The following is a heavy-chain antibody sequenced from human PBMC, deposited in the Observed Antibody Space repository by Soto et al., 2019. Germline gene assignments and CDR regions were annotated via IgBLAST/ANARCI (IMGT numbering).Heavy chain of an antibody. CDR2: ISTSIDAT. D-gene: IGHD6-6*01. CDR3: AKDRTVAARHFDY. Sequence: GGSLRLSCAASGFAFSNYAMHWVRQAPGKGLEWVSSISTSIDATYYADSVKGRFTISRDDSKNTLYLQMNSLRAEDSAVYYCAKDRTVAARHFDYWGQGTQVTVSS. V-gene: IGHV3-23*01. J-gene: IGHJ4*02. CDR1: GFAFSNYA.